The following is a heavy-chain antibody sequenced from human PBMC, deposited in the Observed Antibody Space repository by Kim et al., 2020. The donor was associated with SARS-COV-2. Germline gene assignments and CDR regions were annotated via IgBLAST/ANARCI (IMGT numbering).Heavy chain of an antibody. CDR2: IYYTGTT. Sequence: SETLSLTCTVSGGSISSSDYYLGWIRQPPGKGLEWIGSIYYTGTTYYNPSLKSRVTISVDTSKNQFSLKLISVTDATVYYCARHGCTGGVCYFDPWGQGTLVTVSS. CDR3: ARHGCTGGVCYFDP. D-gene: IGHD2-8*02. V-gene: IGHV4-39*01. CDR1: GGSISSSDYY. J-gene: IGHJ5*02.